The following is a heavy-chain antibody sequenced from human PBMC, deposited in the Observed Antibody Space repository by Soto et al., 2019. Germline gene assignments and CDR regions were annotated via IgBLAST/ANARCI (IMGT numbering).Heavy chain of an antibody. CDR3: AKGWITVIEVVTIPHFFDY. D-gene: IGHD3-22*01. CDR1: GFTFSSYA. Sequence: GGSLRLSCAASGFTFSSYAMTWGRQAPGKGLEWVSGISGSGGSTYYADSVKGRFTISRDNSKNTLYLQMNSLRAEDTAVYYCAKGWITVIEVVTIPHFFDYWGQGSLVTVPS. J-gene: IGHJ4*02. CDR2: ISGSGGST. V-gene: IGHV3-23*01.